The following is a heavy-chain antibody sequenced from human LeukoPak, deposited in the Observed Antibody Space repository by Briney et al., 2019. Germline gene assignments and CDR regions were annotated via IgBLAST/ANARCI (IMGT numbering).Heavy chain of an antibody. CDR2: IGSSGRTI. J-gene: IGHJ4*02. V-gene: IGHV3-48*03. D-gene: IGHD3-22*01. CDR3: ARNRGGGSGYSDY. Sequence: GGSLRLSCAASGFAFSDYEMNWVRQAPGKGLEWVSNIGSSGRTIFYADSVKGRFTISKDNAENSLYLQMNSLRAEDTAVYYCARNRGGGSGYSDYWGQGTLVTVSS. CDR1: GFAFSDYE.